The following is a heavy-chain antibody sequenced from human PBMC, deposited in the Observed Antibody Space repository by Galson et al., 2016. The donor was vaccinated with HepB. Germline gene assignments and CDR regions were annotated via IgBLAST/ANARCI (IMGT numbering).Heavy chain of an antibody. CDR1: GFTFSSYA. J-gene: IGHJ4*02. CDR3: AKDARIWGNYPYYYDS. D-gene: IGHD3-16*02. V-gene: IGHV3-23*01. CDR2: ISGSGGGT. Sequence: SLRLSCATSGFTFSSYAMSWVRQAPGMGLEWVSSISGSGGGTFYADSVKGRFTVSRVTSKQTLYLQLNNLRVEDTGIYYCAKDARIWGNYPYYYDSWGQGSLVTVSS.